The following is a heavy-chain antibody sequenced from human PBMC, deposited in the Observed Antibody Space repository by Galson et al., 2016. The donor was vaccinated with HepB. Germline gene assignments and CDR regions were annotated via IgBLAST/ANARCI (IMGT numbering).Heavy chain of an antibody. CDR1: GITFSIYW. Sequence: SLRLSCAASGITFSIYWMQWVRQAPGKGLVWVSRINCDGSTIRYADSVKGRFTISRDNAKNTVYLEMNGLRAEDTAVYYCTTDHRGKAVGYWGQGTLVTVSS. CDR3: TTDHRGKAVGY. V-gene: IGHV3-74*01. CDR2: INCDGSTI. J-gene: IGHJ4*02.